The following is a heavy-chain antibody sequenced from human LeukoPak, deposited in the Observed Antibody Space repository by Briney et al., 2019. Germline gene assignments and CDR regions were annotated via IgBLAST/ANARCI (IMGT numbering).Heavy chain of an antibody. Sequence: SETLSLTCAVYGGSLSGYYWSWIRQPPGKGLEWIGEINHNGSTNYNPSLKSRVTISVDTSKNQFSLKLSSVTAADTAVYYCARGPTHCSSTSCHKYYFDYWGQGTLVTVSS. CDR3: ARGPTHCSSTSCHKYYFDY. D-gene: IGHD2-2*01. CDR2: INHNGST. V-gene: IGHV4-34*01. CDR1: GGSLSGYY. J-gene: IGHJ4*02.